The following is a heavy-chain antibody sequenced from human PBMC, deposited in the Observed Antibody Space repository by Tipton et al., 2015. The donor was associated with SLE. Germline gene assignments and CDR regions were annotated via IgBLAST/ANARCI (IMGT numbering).Heavy chain of an antibody. CDR1: GGSISGYY. CDR3: ARDDFWSGREWFDP. D-gene: IGHD3-3*01. Sequence: TLSLTCTVSGGSISGYYWSWVRQPAGKGLEWIGRIYTSGSTNYNPSLKSRVTISVDTSKNQFSLKLSSVTAADTAVYYCARDDFWSGREWFDPWGQGTLVTVSS. CDR2: IYTSGST. V-gene: IGHV4-4*07. J-gene: IGHJ5*02.